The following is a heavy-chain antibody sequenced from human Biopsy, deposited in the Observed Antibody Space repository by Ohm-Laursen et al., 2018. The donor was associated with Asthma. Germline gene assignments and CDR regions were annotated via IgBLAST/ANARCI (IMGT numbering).Heavy chain of an antibody. CDR2: VTYDGISQ. CDR1: GFTFSNYG. Sequence: SLRLSCAASGFTFSNYGMHWVRQVAGKGLDWVAVVTYDGISQYYAESVKGRFTISRDNSRNTLDLQMNSVRPDDTAVYFCARERAGVLGSYNGMDVWGPGTTVSVSS. V-gene: IGHV3-30*03. D-gene: IGHD2-8*01. CDR3: ARERAGVLGSYNGMDV. J-gene: IGHJ6*02.